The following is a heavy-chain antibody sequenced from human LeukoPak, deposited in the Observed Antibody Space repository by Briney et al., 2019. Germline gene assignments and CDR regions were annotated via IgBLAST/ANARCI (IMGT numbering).Heavy chain of an antibody. V-gene: IGHV4-61*01. D-gene: IGHD2-15*01. CDR2: IYYSGST. Sequence: SETLSLTCTVSGGAVSSGSYYWSWIRQPPGKGLEWSGYIYYSGSTNYNPSLKSRVTISVDTSKNQFSLKLSSVTAADTAVYYCARDPLYCSGGSCYRGAFDTWGQGTMVTVSS. J-gene: IGHJ3*02. CDR1: GGAVSSGSYY. CDR3: ARDPLYCSGGSCYRGAFDT.